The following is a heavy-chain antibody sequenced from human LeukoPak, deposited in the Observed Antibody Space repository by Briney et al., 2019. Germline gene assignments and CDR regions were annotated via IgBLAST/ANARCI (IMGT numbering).Heavy chain of an antibody. J-gene: IGHJ4*02. CDR3: AREYDFWSGFDY. CDR2: FSTAGST. Sequence: PGGSLRLSCAASGFNVSSNYMSWVRQAPGKGLEWISVFSTAGSTNYADSVKGRFTISRDNSKNTVYLQMNSLRAEDTAVYYCAREYDFWSGFDYWGQGTLVTVSS. D-gene: IGHD3-3*01. CDR1: GFNVSSNY. V-gene: IGHV3-53*01.